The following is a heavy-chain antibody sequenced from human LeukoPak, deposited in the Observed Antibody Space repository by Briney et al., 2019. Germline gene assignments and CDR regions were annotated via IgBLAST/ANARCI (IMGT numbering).Heavy chain of an antibody. D-gene: IGHD6-19*01. V-gene: IGHV1-8*01. CDR1: GYTFTSYD. Sequence: GASVKVSCKASGYTFTSYDINWVRQATGQGLEWMGWMNPNSGNTGYAQKFQGRVTMTRNTSISTAYMELSSLRSEDTAVYYCARGGSGWYRYYYYMDVWGKGTTVTVSS. CDR2: MNPNSGNT. CDR3: ARGGSGWYRYYYYMDV. J-gene: IGHJ6*03.